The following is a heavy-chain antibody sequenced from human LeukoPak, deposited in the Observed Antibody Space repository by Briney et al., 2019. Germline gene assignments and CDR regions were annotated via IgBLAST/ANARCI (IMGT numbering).Heavy chain of an antibody. CDR3: ARDQSLLWFGEFDYYYYYMDV. Sequence: GASVKVSCKASGGTFSSYAISWVRQPPGQGLEWMGGIIPIFGTANYAQKFQGRVTITTDESTSTAYMELSSLRSEDTAVYYCARDQSLLWFGEFDYYYYYMDVWGKGTTVTVSS. D-gene: IGHD3-10*01. CDR2: IIPIFGTA. V-gene: IGHV1-69*05. CDR1: GGTFSSYA. J-gene: IGHJ6*03.